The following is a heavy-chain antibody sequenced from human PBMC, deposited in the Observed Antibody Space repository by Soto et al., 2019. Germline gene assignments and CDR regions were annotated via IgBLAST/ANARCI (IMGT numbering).Heavy chain of an antibody. CDR1: GGSISSGDYY. CDR3: ARKVVGGLNACYFDY. J-gene: IGHJ4*02. D-gene: IGHD1-26*01. CDR2: IYYSGST. Sequence: SETLSLTCTVSGGSISSGDYYWSWIRQPPGKGLEWIGYIYYSGSTYYNPSLKSRVTISVDTSKNQFSLKLSSVTAADTAVYYCARKVVGGLNACYFDYWGQGTLVTVSS. V-gene: IGHV4-30-4*01.